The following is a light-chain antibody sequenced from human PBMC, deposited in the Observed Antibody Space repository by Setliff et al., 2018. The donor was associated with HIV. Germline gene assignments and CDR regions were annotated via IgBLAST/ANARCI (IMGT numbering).Light chain of an antibody. CDR1: SSDVGGYNY. CDR3: CSYAGTYTSYWI. Sequence: QSVLTQPASVSGSPGQSITISCTGTSSDVGGYNYVSWYQQHPGKAPKLMIYDVSNRPSGVPDRFSGSKSGNTASLTISGLQAEDEADYYCCSYAGTYTSYWIFGGGTKVTVL. J-gene: IGLJ3*02. CDR2: DVS. V-gene: IGLV2-11*01.